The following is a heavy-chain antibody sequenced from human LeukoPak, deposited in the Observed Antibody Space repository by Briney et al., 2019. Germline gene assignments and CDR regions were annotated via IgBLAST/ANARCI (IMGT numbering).Heavy chain of an antibody. Sequence: PGGSLRLSCAASGFTFSYTWMNWVRQAPGKGLEWVGRIKSEVDGGATDYAAPVQGRFTVSRDDSQATLYLQMNSLDIEDTAVYYCTTGGSVIVAGTRAFDIWGQGTMVTVPS. CDR3: TTGGSVIVAGTRAFDI. CDR1: GFTFSYTW. J-gene: IGHJ3*02. D-gene: IGHD5-12*01. V-gene: IGHV3-15*07. CDR2: IKSEVDGGAT.